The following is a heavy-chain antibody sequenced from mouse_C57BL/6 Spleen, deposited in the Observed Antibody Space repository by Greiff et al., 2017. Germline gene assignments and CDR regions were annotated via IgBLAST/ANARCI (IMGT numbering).Heavy chain of an antibody. Sequence: VQLQQPGAELVKPGTSVKLSCKASGYTFTSYTMHWVKQRSGQGLEWIGWFHPSGSSITYNQKFKDKATLTADTSSSTVYMERSRMTSEDSAVYCCARHNGRDWWFAYWGKGTMVTVSA. V-gene: IGHV1-62-2*01. CDR2: FHPSGSSI. CDR1: GYTFTSYT. CDR3: ARHNGRDWWFAY. J-gene: IGHJ3*01. D-gene: IGHD3-3*01.